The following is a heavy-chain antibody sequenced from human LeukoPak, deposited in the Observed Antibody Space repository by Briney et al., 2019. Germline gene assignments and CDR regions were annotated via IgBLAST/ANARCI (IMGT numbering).Heavy chain of an antibody. J-gene: IGHJ4*02. CDR2: ITSSSSAK. CDR3: TRDQEGSDY. V-gene: IGHV3-48*01. CDR1: GFTFSSYW. Sequence: PGGSLRLSCAASGFTFSSYWMNWARQAPGKGLEWVSYITSSSSAKYYADSVKGRFTISRDNAENSLYLQMNSLRAEDTAVYYCTRDQEGSDYWGQGTLVTVSS.